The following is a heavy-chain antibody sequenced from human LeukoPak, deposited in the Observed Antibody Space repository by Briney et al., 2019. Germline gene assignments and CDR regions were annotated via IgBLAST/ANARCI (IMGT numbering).Heavy chain of an antibody. J-gene: IGHJ6*02. CDR3: ARGVTTYYYYYGMDV. V-gene: IGHV4-30-4*01. D-gene: IGHD4-4*01. CDR2: IYYSGST. Sequence: SETLSLTRTVSGGSISSGDYYWSWIRQPPGKGLEWIGYIYYSGSTYYNPSLKSRVTISVDTSKNQFSLKLSSVTAADTAVYYCARGVTTYYYYYGMDVWGQGTTVTVSS. CDR1: GGSISSGDYY.